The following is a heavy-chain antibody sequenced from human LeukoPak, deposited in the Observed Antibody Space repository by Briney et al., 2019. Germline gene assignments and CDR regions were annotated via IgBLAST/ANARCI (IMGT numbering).Heavy chain of an antibody. Sequence: GASVKVSCTASGYTFTSYDINWVRQATGQGLEWMGWMNPNSGGTGYAQKFRGRVTITRNTSISTAYMELSGLRSEDTAVYYCARGRSTGYPYYFEYWGQGTLVTVSS. CDR2: MNPNSGGT. J-gene: IGHJ4*02. V-gene: IGHV1-8*03. CDR1: GYTFTSYD. D-gene: IGHD5-12*01. CDR3: ARGRSTGYPYYFEY.